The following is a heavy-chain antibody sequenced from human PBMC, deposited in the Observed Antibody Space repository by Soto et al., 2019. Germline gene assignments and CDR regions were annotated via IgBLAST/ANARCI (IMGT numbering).Heavy chain of an antibody. CDR3: AKVLSYYYYGMDV. V-gene: IGHV3-23*01. J-gene: IGHJ6*02. CDR2: ISDSGGST. CDR1: GFTFRSYA. Sequence: EVQLLESGGGLVQPGGSLRLSCAASGFTFRSYAMSWVRQAPGKGLEWVSAISDSGGSTYYADSVQGRFTTSRDNXTNTLYLHMNSLRAEDTAVYYCAKVLSYYYYGMDVWGHGTTVTVSS.